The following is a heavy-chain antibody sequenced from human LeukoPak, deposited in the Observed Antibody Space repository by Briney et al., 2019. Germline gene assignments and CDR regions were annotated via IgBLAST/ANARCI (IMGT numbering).Heavy chain of an antibody. Sequence: PGGSLRLSCAASGFTFSSYAMSWVRQAPGKGLEWVSAISGSGGSTYYADSVKGRFTISRDNSKNTLYLQMSSPRAEDTAVYYCAKVMSRRGSGSYFDYWGQGTLVTVSS. CDR2: ISGSGGST. J-gene: IGHJ4*02. CDR3: AKVMSRRGSGSYFDY. V-gene: IGHV3-23*01. D-gene: IGHD3-10*01. CDR1: GFTFSSYA.